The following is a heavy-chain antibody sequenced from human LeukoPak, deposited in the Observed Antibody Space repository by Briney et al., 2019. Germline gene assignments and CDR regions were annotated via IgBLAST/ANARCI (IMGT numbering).Heavy chain of an antibody. CDR2: IYPGDSDT. V-gene: IGHV5-51*01. CDR1: GYSFTSYW. J-gene: IGHJ4*02. Sequence: GESLKISCKGSGYSFTSYWIGWVRQMPGKGLEWMGIIYPGDSDTRYSPSFQGQVTILADKSISTAYLQWSSLKASDTAMYYCARLHPQYSSGWYFDYWGQGTLVTVSS. CDR3: ARLHPQYSSGWYFDY. D-gene: IGHD6-19*01.